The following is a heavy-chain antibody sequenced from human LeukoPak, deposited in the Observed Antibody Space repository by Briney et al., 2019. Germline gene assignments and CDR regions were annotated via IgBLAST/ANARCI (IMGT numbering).Heavy chain of an antibody. CDR1: GFPFSSYW. CDR3: ARICSSTDCLIPD. V-gene: IGHV3-7*01. D-gene: IGHD2-2*01. CDR2: IKQDDSKK. Sequence: GGSLRLSCVASGFPFSSYWMTWVRQAPGKGLELVANIKQDDSKKSYVDSVKGRFTISRDNSKNSLYLQMNSLRAEDTAIYYCARICSSTDCLIPDWGQGTLVTVSS. J-gene: IGHJ4*02.